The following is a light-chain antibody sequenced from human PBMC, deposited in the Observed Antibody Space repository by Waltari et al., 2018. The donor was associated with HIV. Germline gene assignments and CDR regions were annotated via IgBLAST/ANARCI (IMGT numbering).Light chain of an antibody. CDR2: EVN. V-gene: IGLV2-14*01. CDR1: TNDIGFYDS. CDR3: SSHTTSSTLYV. J-gene: IGLJ1*01. Sequence: QSALTHPASVSGSPGQSITLSCTETTNDIGFYDSVPLYQQHPGKAPKLMIYEVNNRPSGISNRFSGSKSGNTASLTISGLQAEDEADYYCSSHTTSSTLYVFGTGTKVTVL.